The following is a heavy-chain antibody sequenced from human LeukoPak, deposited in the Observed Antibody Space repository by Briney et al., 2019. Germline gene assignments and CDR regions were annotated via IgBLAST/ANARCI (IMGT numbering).Heavy chain of an antibody. J-gene: IGHJ4*02. Sequence: SVKVSCKASGGTFSTYAISWVRQAPVQGLEWMGGIIPISGSAKYTQKFQGRVTITTDESTNTAYMELRSLRSEDTAVYYCATTMGYLDYCSGGTCYSMLDWGQGTLVTVFS. CDR3: ATTMGYLDYCSGGTCYSMLD. CDR1: GGTFSTYA. CDR2: IIPISGSA. V-gene: IGHV1-69*05. D-gene: IGHD2-15*01.